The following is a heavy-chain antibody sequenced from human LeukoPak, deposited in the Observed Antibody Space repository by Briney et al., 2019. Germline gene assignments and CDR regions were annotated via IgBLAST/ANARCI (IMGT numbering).Heavy chain of an antibody. CDR2: ISAYNGNT. V-gene: IGHV1-18*01. CDR1: GYTFTSYG. CDR3: ARGPGYCSGGSCYSGWFDP. D-gene: IGHD2-15*01. Sequence: ASVKVSCKASGYTFTSYGISWVRQAPGQGLEWMGWISAYNGNTNYAQKLQGRVTMTTDTSTSTAYMELRSLRSDDTAVYYCARGPGYCSGGSCYSGWFDPWGQGNLVTVSS. J-gene: IGHJ5*02.